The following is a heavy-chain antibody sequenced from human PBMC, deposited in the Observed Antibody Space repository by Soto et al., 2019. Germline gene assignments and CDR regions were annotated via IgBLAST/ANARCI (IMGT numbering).Heavy chain of an antibody. CDR1: GGSISSSSYY. J-gene: IGHJ6*03. V-gene: IGHV4-39*01. Sequence: QLQLQESGPGLVKPSETLSLTCTVSGGSISSSSYYWGWIRQPPGKGLEWIGSIYYSGSTYYNPSLKSRVTLYVDTSKNQFSLKLSAVTAADTAVYYCARHGVLDYGGYFSYYYYMDVWGKGTTVTVSS. D-gene: IGHD4-17*01. CDR3: ARHGVLDYGGYFSYYYYMDV. CDR2: IYYSGST.